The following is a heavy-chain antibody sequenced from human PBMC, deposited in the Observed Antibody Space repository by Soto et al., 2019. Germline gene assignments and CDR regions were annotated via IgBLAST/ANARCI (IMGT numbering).Heavy chain of an antibody. J-gene: IGHJ4*02. CDR3: ARDGTFSPTYYYDSTLDY. CDR2: IIPIFGTA. D-gene: IGHD3-22*01. V-gene: IGHV1-69*01. CDR1: GGTFSSYA. Sequence: QVQLVQSGAEVKKPGSSVRVSCKASGGTFSSYAISWVRQAPGQGLEWMGGIIPIFGTANYAQKFQGRVTITADESTSTAYMELSSLRSEDTAVYYCARDGTFSPTYYYDSTLDYWGQGTLVTVSS.